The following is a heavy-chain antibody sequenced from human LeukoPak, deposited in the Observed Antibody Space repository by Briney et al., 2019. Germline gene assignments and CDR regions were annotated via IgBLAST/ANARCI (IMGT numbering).Heavy chain of an antibody. D-gene: IGHD5-12*01. J-gene: IGHJ4*02. V-gene: IGHV3-23*01. CDR2: VSLSGAST. CDR3: ARSGRVTVAPMRYFDY. CDR1: GFTFSSYA. Sequence: PGGSLRLSCAASGFTFSSYAMSWVRQAPGKGLEWVSSVSLSGASTYYADSVKGRFTISRDNSKNTLYLQMNSLRGDDTAVFYCARSGRVTVAPMRYFDYWGQGTLVTVSS.